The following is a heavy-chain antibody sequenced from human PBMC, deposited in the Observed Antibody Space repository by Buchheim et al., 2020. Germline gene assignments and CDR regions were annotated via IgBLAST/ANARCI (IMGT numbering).Heavy chain of an antibody. CDR3: ASLGGNSDY. CDR1: GYTFTGYY. D-gene: IGHD4-23*01. J-gene: IGHJ4*02. V-gene: IGHV1-2*02. Sequence: QVQLVQSGAEVKKPGASVKVSCKASGYTFTGYYIHWVRQAPGQGLEWMGWINPNTGGTNYGQTFQGRVTMTRDTSISTDYMELSRLRSDDTAVYYCASLGGNSDYWGQGAL. CDR2: INPNTGGT.